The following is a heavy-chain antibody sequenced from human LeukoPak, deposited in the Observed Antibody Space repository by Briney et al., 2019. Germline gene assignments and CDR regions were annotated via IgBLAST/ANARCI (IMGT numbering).Heavy chain of an antibody. J-gene: IGHJ3*02. V-gene: IGHV1-8*01. CDR3: ARHRGNANAFDI. D-gene: IGHD1-14*01. CDR2: MNPNSGNT. Sequence: ASVEVSCKAFGYAFTSYDFNWVRQASGQGLEWMGWMNPNSGNTGYAQKFQGRVTMTRDTSTNTAYMELSRLRSDDTAVYYCARHRGNANAFDIWGQGTMVTVSS. CDR1: GYAFTSYD.